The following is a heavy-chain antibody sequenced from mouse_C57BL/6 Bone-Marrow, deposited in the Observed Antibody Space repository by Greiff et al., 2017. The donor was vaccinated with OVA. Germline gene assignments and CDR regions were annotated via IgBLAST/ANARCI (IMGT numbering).Heavy chain of an antibody. J-gene: IGHJ3*01. CDR1: GFTFSDFY. D-gene: IGHD2-2*01. V-gene: IGHV7-1*01. CDR2: SRNKANDYTT. Sequence: EVKLVESGGGLVQSGRSLRLSCATSGFTFSDFYMEWVRQAPGKGLEWIAASRNKANDYTTEYSASVKGRFIVSRDTSQSILYLQMNALRAEDTAIYYCARDEGLRGFAYWGQGTLVTVSA. CDR3: ARDEGLRGFAY.